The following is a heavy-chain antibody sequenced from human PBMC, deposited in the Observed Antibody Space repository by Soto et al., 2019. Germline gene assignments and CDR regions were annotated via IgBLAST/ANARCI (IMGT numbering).Heavy chain of an antibody. CDR3: ASGKYSGVAFDY. CDR2: IYYSAST. CDR1: GGSISTYY. J-gene: IGHJ4*02. Sequence: QVQLQESGPGLVKPSETLSLTCAVSGGSISTYYWSWIRQPPGKGLEWIAYIYYSASTNYNPSLKTRVTTSVDTSKNHFSLKLSSVTAADTAVYYCASGKYSGVAFDYWGQGTLVTVSS. D-gene: IGHD6-6*01. V-gene: IGHV4-59*01.